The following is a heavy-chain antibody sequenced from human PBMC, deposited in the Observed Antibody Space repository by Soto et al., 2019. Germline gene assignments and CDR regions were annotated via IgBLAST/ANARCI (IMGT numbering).Heavy chain of an antibody. V-gene: IGHV4-34*01. CDR3: ARQNLRFLKP. J-gene: IGHJ5*02. D-gene: IGHD3-3*01. CDR2: INHSGST. Sequence: QVQLQQWGAGLLKPSETLSLTCAVYGGSFSGYYWSWIRQPPGKGLEWIGEINHSGSTNYNPSLKSRVNISVDTSKNQFSLKLSSVTAADTAVYYCARQNLRFLKPWGKGTLVTVSS. CDR1: GGSFSGYY.